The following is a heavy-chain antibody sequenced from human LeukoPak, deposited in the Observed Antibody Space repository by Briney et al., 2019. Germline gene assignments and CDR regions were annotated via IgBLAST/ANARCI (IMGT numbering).Heavy chain of an antibody. CDR3: AIFPYDFWSGNFDY. Sequence: ASVKVSCKASGYTFTSYYMHRVRQAPGQGLEWMGIINPSGGSTSYAQKFQGRVTMTRDTSTSTVYMGLSSLRSGDTAVYYCAIFPYDFWSGNFDYWGQGTLVTVSS. CDR1: GYTFTSYY. V-gene: IGHV1-46*01. J-gene: IGHJ4*02. CDR2: INPSGGST. D-gene: IGHD3-3*01.